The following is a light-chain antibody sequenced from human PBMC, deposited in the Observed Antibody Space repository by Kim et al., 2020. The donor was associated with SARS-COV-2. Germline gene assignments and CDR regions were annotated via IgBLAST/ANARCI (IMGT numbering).Light chain of an antibody. CDR3: QQYNTYPVT. CDR1: QSIDNW. J-gene: IGKJ1*01. CDR2: QAS. Sequence: ASVGDRVTITCRATQSIDNWLAWYQQKPGKAPNLLIYQASSLQSGVPSRCSGSGSGTEFTLTISSLQPDDFATYYCQQYNTYPVTFGPGTKVDIK. V-gene: IGKV1-5*03.